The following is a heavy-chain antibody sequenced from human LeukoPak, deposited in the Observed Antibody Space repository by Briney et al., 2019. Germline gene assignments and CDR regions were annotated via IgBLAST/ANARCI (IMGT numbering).Heavy chain of an antibody. CDR2: ISSSSSTI. CDR3: ARTYYDFWSGYYSHEGNPFDY. Sequence: GGSLRLSCAASGFTFSSYSMNWVRQAPGKGLEWVSYISSSSSTIYYADSVKGRFTISRDNAKNTLNLQMNSLRAEDTAVYYCARTYYDFWSGYYSHEGNPFDYWGQGTLVTVSS. CDR1: GFTFSSYS. D-gene: IGHD3-3*01. V-gene: IGHV3-48*04. J-gene: IGHJ4*02.